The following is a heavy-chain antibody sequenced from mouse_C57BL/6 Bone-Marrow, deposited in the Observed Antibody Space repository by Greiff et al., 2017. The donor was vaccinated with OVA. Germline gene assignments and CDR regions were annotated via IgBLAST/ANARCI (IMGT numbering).Heavy chain of an antibody. Sequence: VQLQQSGAELVRPGASVTLSCKASGYTFTDYEMHWVKQTPVHGLEWIGAIDPETGGTAYNQKFKGKAILTADKSSITAYMELRSLTPADSAVYDCTRGYSNYYAVYYWGQGTSVTVSS. CDR3: TRGYSNYYAVYY. J-gene: IGHJ4*01. D-gene: IGHD2-5*01. CDR1: GYTFTDYE. CDR2: IDPETGGT. V-gene: IGHV1-15*01.